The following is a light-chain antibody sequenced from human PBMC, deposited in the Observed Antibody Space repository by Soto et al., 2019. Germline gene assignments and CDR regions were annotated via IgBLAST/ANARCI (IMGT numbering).Light chain of an antibody. V-gene: IGLV2-14*01. Sequence: QSVLTQPASVSGSPGQSITISCTGSSGDVDVFDYVSWYQQHPGKAPKLMIFEVSDRPSGVSDSFSGSKSGSTASLTISGLQAEDEADYFCTSFTSSSTQVFGTGTKVTVL. CDR1: SGDVDVFDY. J-gene: IGLJ1*01. CDR3: TSFTSSSTQV. CDR2: EVS.